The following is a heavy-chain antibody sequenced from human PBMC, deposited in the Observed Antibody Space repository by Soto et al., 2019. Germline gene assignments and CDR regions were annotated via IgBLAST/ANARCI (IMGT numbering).Heavy chain of an antibody. CDR2: IDPSDSYT. J-gene: IGHJ6*02. V-gene: IGHV5-10-1*01. Sequence: GESLKISCKGSGYSFTSYWISWVRQMPGKGLEWMGRIDPSDSYTNYSPSFQGHVTISADKSISTAYLQWSSLKASDTAMYYCARLHNYGSGRDGDYYYGMDVWGQGTTVT. D-gene: IGHD3-10*01. CDR3: ARLHNYGSGRDGDYYYGMDV. CDR1: GYSFTSYW.